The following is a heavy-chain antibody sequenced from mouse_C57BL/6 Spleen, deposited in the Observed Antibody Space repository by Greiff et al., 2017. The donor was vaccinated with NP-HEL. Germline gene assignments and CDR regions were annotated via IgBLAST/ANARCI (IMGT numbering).Heavy chain of an antibody. CDR2: IYPRSGNT. CDR1: GYTFTSYG. Sequence: VQLQQSGAELARPGASVKLSCKASGYTFTSYGISWVKQRTGQGLEWIGEIYPRSGNTYYNEKFKGKATLTADKSSSTAYMELRSLTSEDSAVYFCARDYGSSLYYFDYWGRGTTLTVSS. V-gene: IGHV1-81*01. CDR3: ARDYGSSLYYFDY. D-gene: IGHD1-1*01. J-gene: IGHJ2*01.